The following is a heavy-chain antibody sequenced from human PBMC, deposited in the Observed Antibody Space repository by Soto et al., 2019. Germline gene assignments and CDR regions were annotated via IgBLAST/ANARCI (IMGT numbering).Heavy chain of an antibody. CDR3: AKGPGTMYYYYYMDV. CDR2: INAGNGNT. CDR1: GYTFTSYA. D-gene: IGHD1-7*01. J-gene: IGHJ6*03. Sequence: GASVKVSCKASGYTFTSYAMHWVRQAPGQRLEWMGWINAGNGNTKYSQKFQGRVTITRDTSASTAYMELSSLRSEDTAVYYCAKGPGTMYYYYYMDVWGKGTTVTVSS. V-gene: IGHV1-3*01.